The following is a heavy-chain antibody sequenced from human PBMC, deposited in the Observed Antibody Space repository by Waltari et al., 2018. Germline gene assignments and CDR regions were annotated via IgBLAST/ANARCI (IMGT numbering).Heavy chain of an antibody. CDR1: EYSFSRYW. D-gene: IGHD2-15*01. CDR2: CCPSDSDA. V-gene: IGHV5-51*03. Sequence: EVQLVQSGAEVKKPGESLKISCKGSEYSFSRYWIAWVRQMPGKGLEWMGVCCPSDSDARYSRSCQGQVTISADKSISTAYLQWSSLKASDTAIYYCARRNAEHCIAANCLYFDYWGQGTLVSVSS. CDR3: ARRNAEHCIAANCLYFDY. J-gene: IGHJ4*02.